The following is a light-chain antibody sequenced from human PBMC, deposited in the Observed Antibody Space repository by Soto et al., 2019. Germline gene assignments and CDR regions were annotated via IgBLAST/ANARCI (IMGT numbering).Light chain of an antibody. CDR2: DND. J-gene: IGLJ2*01. CDR1: SSNLGNNY. CDR3: EAWDSSLSAVL. V-gene: IGLV1-51*01. Sequence: QSVLTQPPSVSAAPGQTVTISCSGSSSNLGNNYVSWYQQLPGTAPKLLIYDNDQRPSGIPDRFSASKSGTSATLGITGLQTGDEADYYCEAWDSSLSAVLFGGGTKVTVL.